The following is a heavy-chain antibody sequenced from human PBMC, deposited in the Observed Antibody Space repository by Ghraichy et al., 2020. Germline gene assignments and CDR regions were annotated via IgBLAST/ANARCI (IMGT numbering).Heavy chain of an antibody. Sequence: SETLSLTCAVYGGSFSGYYWSWIRQPPGKGLEWIGEINHSGSTNYNPSLKSRVTISVDTSKNQFSLKLSSVTAADTAVYYCARVVAKYSNPTYFDYWGQGTLVTVSS. J-gene: IGHJ4*02. CDR3: ARVVAKYSNPTYFDY. V-gene: IGHV4-34*01. D-gene: IGHD4-11*01. CDR2: INHSGST. CDR1: GGSFSGYY.